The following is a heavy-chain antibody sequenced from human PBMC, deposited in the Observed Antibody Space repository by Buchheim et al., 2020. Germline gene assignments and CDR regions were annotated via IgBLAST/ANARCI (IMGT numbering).Heavy chain of an antibody. V-gene: IGHV4-59*12. J-gene: IGHJ4*02. CDR1: GGSISSYY. D-gene: IGHD1-26*01. CDR3: AGTIVGATWLDY. Sequence: QVQLQESGPGLVKPSETLSLTCTVSGGSISSYYWSWIRQPPGKGLEWIGYIYYSGSTNYNPSLKSRVTISVDTSKNQFSLKLSSVTAADTAVYYCAGTIVGATWLDYWGQGTL. CDR2: IYYSGST.